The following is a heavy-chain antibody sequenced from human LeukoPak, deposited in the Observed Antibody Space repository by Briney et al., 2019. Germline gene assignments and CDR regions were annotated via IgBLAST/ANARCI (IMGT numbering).Heavy chain of an antibody. Sequence: SETLSLTCTVSGYSISSGYYWGWIRQPPGKGLEWIGSIYHSGGTYYNPSLKSRVTISVDTSKNQFSLKLSSVTAADTAVYYCARVRYFDWLALDYWGQGTLVTVSS. J-gene: IGHJ4*02. CDR3: ARVRYFDWLALDY. CDR1: GYSISSGYY. V-gene: IGHV4-38-2*02. D-gene: IGHD3-9*01. CDR2: IYHSGGT.